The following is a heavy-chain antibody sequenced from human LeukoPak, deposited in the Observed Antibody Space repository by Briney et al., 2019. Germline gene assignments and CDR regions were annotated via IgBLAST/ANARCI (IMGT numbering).Heavy chain of an antibody. D-gene: IGHD3-16*01. CDR3: AKGSYVSYYYYGMDV. J-gene: IGHJ6*02. CDR1: GFTFDDYA. CDR2: ISWNSGSI. V-gene: IGHV3-9*01. Sequence: PGRSLRLSCAASGFTFDDYAMHWVRQAPGKGLEWVSGISWNSGSIGYADSVKGRFTTSRDNAKNSLYLQMNSLRAEDTALYYCAKGSYVSYYYYGMDVWGQGTTVTVSS.